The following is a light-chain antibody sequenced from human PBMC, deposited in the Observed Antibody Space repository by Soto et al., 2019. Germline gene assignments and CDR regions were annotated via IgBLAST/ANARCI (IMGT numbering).Light chain of an antibody. Sequence: EIVMTQSPDTLSVSPGERVTLSCRASQSVGTTLAWYQQKPGQAPRLLIFGASTRVTGVPARFSGSGSGTEFTLSINSLQSDDFAVYYCQQYSNWPEYTFGQGSKVDVK. J-gene: IGKJ2*01. CDR3: QQYSNWPEYT. CDR2: GAS. V-gene: IGKV3-15*01. CDR1: QSVGTT.